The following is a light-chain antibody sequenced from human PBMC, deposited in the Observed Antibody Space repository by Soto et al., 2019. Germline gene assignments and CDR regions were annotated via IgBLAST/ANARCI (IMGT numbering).Light chain of an antibody. CDR3: QQLNSYPLT. CDR2: GAS. J-gene: IGKJ3*01. Sequence: DIQLTQSPSFLSASVGGRVTITCRASQAISSHLAWYQQKPGKAPNLLIYGASTLQSGVPSRFSGSGSGTQFTLTISSLQPEDVATYYCQQLNSYPLTFGPGTQVDIK. V-gene: IGKV1-9*01. CDR1: QAISSH.